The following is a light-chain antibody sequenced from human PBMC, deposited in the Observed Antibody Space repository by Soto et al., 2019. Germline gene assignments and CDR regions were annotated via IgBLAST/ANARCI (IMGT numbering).Light chain of an antibody. Sequence: IQLTRSASSLSASVGDSVTLTCRASQGISTCLAWYQQRPGKVPQLLILGASILQSGVPSRFSGRGSGTAFTLTISSLQPEDFETYYCQQNNSLPYTFGQGAKLDIK. CDR2: GAS. J-gene: IGKJ2*01. CDR1: QGISTC. CDR3: QQNNSLPYT. V-gene: IGKV1-12*01.